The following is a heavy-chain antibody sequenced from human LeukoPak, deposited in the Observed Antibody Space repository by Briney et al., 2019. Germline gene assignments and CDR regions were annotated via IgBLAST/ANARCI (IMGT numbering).Heavy chain of an antibody. Sequence: APVKVSCKASGYTFTSYGISWVRQAPGQGLEWMGWISAYNGNTNYAQKLQGRVTMTTDTSTSIVYMELRSLRSDDTAVYYCARDRGWELGYCSGGSCYDENWFDPWGQGTLVTVSS. CDR3: ARDRGWELGYCSGGSCYDENWFDP. V-gene: IGHV1-18*01. CDR2: ISAYNGNT. D-gene: IGHD2-15*01. CDR1: GYTFTSYG. J-gene: IGHJ5*02.